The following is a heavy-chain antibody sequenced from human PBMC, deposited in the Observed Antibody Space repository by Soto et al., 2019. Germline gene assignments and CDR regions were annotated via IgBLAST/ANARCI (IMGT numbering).Heavy chain of an antibody. J-gene: IGHJ6*02. D-gene: IGHD2-15*01. V-gene: IGHV3-30*03. CDR2: ISYDGRNK. Sequence: GAVRLSCAASGFSFSIHWFYWAREASDKGLAAVAVISYDGRNKYYDDSVESRFTISRDNSKNKLPLQVNSLRLADTAVYYCARGAEDEILDRDYFYGMDVWGQGTTVTVSS. CDR3: ARGAEDEILDRDYFYGMDV. CDR1: GFSFSIHW.